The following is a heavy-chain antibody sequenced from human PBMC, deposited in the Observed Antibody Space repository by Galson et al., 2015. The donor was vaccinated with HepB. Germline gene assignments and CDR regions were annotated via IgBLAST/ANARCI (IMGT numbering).Heavy chain of an antibody. CDR3: ARAISGGSGSYPD. CDR1: GGTFSSYA. D-gene: IGHD3-10*01. V-gene: IGHV1-69*04. CDR2: IIPILGIA. Sequence: CKASGGTFSSYAISWVRQAPGQGLEWMGRIIPILGIANYAQKFQGRVTITADKSTSTAYMELSSLRSEDTAVYYCARAISGGSGSYPDWGQGTLVTVSS. J-gene: IGHJ4*02.